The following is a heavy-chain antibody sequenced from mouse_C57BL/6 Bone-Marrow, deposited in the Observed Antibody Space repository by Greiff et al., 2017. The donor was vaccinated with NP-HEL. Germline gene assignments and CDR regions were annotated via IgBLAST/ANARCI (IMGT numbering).Heavy chain of an antibody. CDR3: ARGIGSIRPWFAY. CDR2: IYPGDGDT. CDR1: GYAFSSSW. V-gene: IGHV1-82*01. D-gene: IGHD1-2*01. J-gene: IGHJ3*01. Sequence: QVQLKESGPELVKPGASVKISCKASGYAFSSSWMNWVKQRPGKGLEWIGRIYPGDGDTNYNGKFKGKATLTADKSSSTAYMQLSSLTSEDSAVYYCARGIGSIRPWFAYWGQGTLVTVSA.